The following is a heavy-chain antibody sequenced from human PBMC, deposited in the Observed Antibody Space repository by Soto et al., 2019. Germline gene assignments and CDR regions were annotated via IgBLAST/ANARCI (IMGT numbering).Heavy chain of an antibody. V-gene: IGHV3-23*01. CDR2: ISGSGGST. CDR3: AKEAFLVEMATIRERYFDL. J-gene: IGHJ2*01. D-gene: IGHD5-12*01. CDR1: GFTFSSYA. Sequence: EVQLLESGGGLVQPGGSLRLSCAASGFTFSSYAMSWVRQAPGKGLEWVSAISGSGGSTYYADSVKGRFTISRDNSKNTLYLQMNSLRAEDTAVYYCAKEAFLVEMATIRERYFDLWGRGTLVTVSS.